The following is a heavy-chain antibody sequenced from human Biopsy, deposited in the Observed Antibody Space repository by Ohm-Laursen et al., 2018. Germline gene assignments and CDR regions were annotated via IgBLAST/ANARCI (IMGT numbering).Heavy chain of an antibody. J-gene: IGHJ5*02. CDR3: ARHPTGFWFDP. CDR2: IYNSETT. V-gene: IGHV4-39*01. Sequence: TLSLTCTVPGDSISTSTTYYWAWLRQPPGKGLKWIGSIYNSETTFYNPSLKSRVAISVDTSTNQFSLKVSSVTAADTALYYCARHPTGFWFDPWGHGTLVTVSS. CDR1: GDSISTSTTYY.